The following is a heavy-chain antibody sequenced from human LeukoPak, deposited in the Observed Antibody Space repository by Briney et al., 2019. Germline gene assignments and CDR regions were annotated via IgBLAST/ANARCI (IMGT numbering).Heavy chain of an antibody. CDR1: GYTLTELS. J-gene: IGHJ5*02. CDR2: FDPEDGET. V-gene: IGHV1-24*01. Sequence: ASVRVSCKVSGYTLTELSTHWVRQAPGKGLEWMGGFDPEDGETIYAQKFQGRVTMTEDTSTDTAYMELRSLRSDDTAVYYCARAPWRGSSWFNWFDPWGQGTLVTVSS. CDR3: ARAPWRGSSWFNWFDP. D-gene: IGHD6-13*01.